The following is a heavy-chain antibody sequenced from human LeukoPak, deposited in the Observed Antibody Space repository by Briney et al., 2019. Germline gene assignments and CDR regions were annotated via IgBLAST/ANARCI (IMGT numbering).Heavy chain of an antibody. CDR2: ISPNSGET. D-gene: IGHD1-1*01. CDR1: GYTFTDYY. V-gene: IGHV1-2*02. CDR3: ARDGNFDY. J-gene: IGHJ4*02. Sequence: ASVKVSCKASGYTFTDYYLHWVRQAPGQGLEWMGWISPNSGETSYAQKYQGRVTMTRDTSIRTVYMEVNSLRPDATAVFYCARDGNFDYWGQGTLVTVSS.